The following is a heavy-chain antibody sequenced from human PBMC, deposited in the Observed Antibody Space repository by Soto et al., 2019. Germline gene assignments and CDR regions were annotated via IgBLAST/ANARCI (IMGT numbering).Heavy chain of an antibody. Sequence: VASVKVSCKASGFTFSRSAVQWVRQARGQGLEWIGWIVVGSGNTNYAQKFEERVTITRDLSTSTAYMELSSLRSEDTAVYYCAADREYNEFRSGYFRFDPWGQGTLVTVSS. V-gene: IGHV1-58*01. CDR3: AADREYNEFRSGYFRFDP. CDR2: IVVGSGNT. CDR1: GFTFSRSA. J-gene: IGHJ5*02. D-gene: IGHD3-3*01.